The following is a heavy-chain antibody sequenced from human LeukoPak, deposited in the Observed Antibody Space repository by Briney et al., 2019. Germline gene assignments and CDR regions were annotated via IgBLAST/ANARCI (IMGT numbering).Heavy chain of an antibody. V-gene: IGHV3-66*01. Sequence: GGSLRLSCAASGFTVRSNYMSWVRQAPGEGLEWVSVIYSGGSTYYADSVKGRFTISRDNSKNTLYLQMNSLRAEDTAVYYCARDLPFQHWGQGTLVTVSS. CDR1: GFTVRSNY. CDR2: IYSGGST. CDR3: ARDLPFQH. J-gene: IGHJ1*01.